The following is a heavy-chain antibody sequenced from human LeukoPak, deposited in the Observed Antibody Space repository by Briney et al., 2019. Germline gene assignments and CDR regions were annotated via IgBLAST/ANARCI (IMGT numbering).Heavy chain of an antibody. CDR2: ISYDGSNQ. V-gene: IGHV3-30*03. D-gene: IGHD5-12*01. J-gene: IGHJ3*02. CDR3: ARRGGSGYDWADGFDI. CDR1: GFTFSNYG. Sequence: PGRSLRLSCAASGFTFSNYGIHWVRQAPGKGLEWVAVISYDGSNQYYGDSLKSRFTISRDNSKNTVYLQMNSLRAEDTAVYYCARRGGSGYDWADGFDIWGQGTRVTVSS.